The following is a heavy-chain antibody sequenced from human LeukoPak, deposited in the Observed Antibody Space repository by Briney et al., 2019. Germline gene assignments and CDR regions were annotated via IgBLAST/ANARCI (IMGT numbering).Heavy chain of an antibody. CDR1: GYTFTGYY. CDR3: ARDIWFGELTDAFDI. D-gene: IGHD3-10*01. V-gene: IGHV1-2*02. Sequence: ASVKVSRKASGYTFTGYYMHWVRQAPGQGLQWMGWINPNSGGTNYAQKFQGRVTMTRDTSISTAYMELSRLRSDDTDVYYCARDIWFGELTDAFDIWGQGTMVTVSS. J-gene: IGHJ3*02. CDR2: INPNSGGT.